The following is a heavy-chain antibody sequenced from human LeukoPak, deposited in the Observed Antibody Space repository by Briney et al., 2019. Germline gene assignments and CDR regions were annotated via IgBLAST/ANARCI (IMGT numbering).Heavy chain of an antibody. CDR2: INHSGST. CDR1: GGSFSGYY. CDR3: ARGDYSEGWFDP. J-gene: IGHJ5*02. D-gene: IGHD4-11*01. V-gene: IGHV4-34*01. Sequence: SETVSLTCAVYGGSFSGYYWSWIRQPPGKGLEWIGEINHSGSTNYNPSLKSRVTISVDTSKNQFSLKLSSVTAADTAVYYCARGDYSEGWFDPWGQGTLVTVSS.